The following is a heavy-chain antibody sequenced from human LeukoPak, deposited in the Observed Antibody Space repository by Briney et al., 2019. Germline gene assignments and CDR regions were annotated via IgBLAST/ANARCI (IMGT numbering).Heavy chain of an antibody. Sequence: GGSLRLSCAASGFTFSTYWMNWVRQAPGKGLEWVAKIKEDGSEKFYVDSVRGRFTISRDNAKNSLYLQMNTLRAEDTAVYYCAREGSGLDYWGRGTLVTVSS. CDR3: AREGSGLDY. J-gene: IGHJ4*02. V-gene: IGHV3-7*03. D-gene: IGHD2-15*01. CDR1: GFTFSTYW. CDR2: IKEDGSEK.